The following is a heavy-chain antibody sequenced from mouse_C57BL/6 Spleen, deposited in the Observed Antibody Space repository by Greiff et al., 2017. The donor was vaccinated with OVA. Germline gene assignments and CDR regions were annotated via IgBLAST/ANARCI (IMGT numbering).Heavy chain of an antibody. V-gene: IGHV1-81*01. CDR3: AIYYGSSPAWFAY. J-gene: IGHJ3*01. CDR1: GYTFTSSG. CDR2: IYPRSGNT. D-gene: IGHD1-1*01. Sequence: VKLQQSGAELARPGASVKLSCKASGYTFTSSGISWVKQRTGQGLEWIGEIYPRSGNTYYNEKFKGKATLTADKSSSTAYMKLRSLTSEDSAVYFCAIYYGSSPAWFAYWGQGTLVTVSA.